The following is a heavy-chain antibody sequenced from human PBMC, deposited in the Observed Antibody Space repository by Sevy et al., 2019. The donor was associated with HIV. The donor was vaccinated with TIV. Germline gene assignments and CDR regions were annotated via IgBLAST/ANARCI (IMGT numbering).Heavy chain of an antibody. CDR1: GFTFSDYS. CDR3: ARDFEGSGNYYRKYYFDY. J-gene: IGHJ4*02. V-gene: IGHV3-11*01. D-gene: IGHD3-10*01. Sequence: GGYLRLSCAASGFTFSDYSMSWIRQAPGKGLERVSYIRSRNTIYYADSVKGRFTISRDNAKNSLYLQMNSLRAEDTAVYYCARDFEGSGNYYRKYYFDYWGQGTLVTVSS. CDR2: IRSRNTI.